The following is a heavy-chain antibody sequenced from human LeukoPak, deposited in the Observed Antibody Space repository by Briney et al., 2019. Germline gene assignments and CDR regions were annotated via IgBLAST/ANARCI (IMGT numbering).Heavy chain of an antibody. Sequence: PSQTLSLTCTVSGGSISSGDYYWSWIRQPPGKGLEWIGYIYYSGSTYYNPSLKSRVTISVDTSKNQFSLKLSPVTAADTAVYYCARDDSSGYHDAFDIWGQGTMVTVSS. CDR2: IYYSGST. D-gene: IGHD3-22*01. J-gene: IGHJ3*02. CDR3: ARDDSSGYHDAFDI. CDR1: GGSISSGDYY. V-gene: IGHV4-30-4*08.